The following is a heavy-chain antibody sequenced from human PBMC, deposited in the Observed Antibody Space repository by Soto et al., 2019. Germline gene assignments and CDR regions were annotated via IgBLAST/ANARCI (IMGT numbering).Heavy chain of an antibody. CDR3: ARDRNTYGMDV. V-gene: IGHV3-30-3*01. J-gene: IGHJ6*04. CDR1: GLTFSSYA. Sequence: GGSLRLSCAASGLTFSSYAMHWVRQAPGKGLEWVAVISYDGSNKYYADSVKGRFTISRDNSKNTLYLQMNSLRAEDTAVYYCARDRNTYGMDVRGKGTTFTASS. CDR2: ISYDGSNK.